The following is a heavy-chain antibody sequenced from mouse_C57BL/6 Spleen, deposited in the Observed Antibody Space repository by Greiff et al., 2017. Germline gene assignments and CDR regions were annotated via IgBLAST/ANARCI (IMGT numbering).Heavy chain of an antibody. J-gene: IGHJ4*01. V-gene: IGHV7-3*01. Sequence: EVQLVESGGGLVQPGGSLSLSCAASGFTFTDYYLRWVRQPPGKALEWLGFIRNKANGYTTEYSASVKGRFTISRDNSQSILYLKMNALRADSSATYYCARYIGEYYDDGYAMDYGGQGTSVTVAS. CDR2: IRNKANGYTT. D-gene: IGHD2-4*01. CDR1: GFTFTDYY. CDR3: ARYIGEYYDDGYAMDY.